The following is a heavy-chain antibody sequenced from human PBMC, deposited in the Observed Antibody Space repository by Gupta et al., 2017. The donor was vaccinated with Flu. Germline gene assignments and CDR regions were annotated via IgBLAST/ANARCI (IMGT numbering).Heavy chain of an antibody. D-gene: IGHD3-16*01. Sequence: RQAAAKGLEWLAVMSYDGSKKYYADSVKGRFTISRDNVKNILYLEMNDLRTEDTAVYSCAKDXSWGGYXLPWPTSLGAFDIWGQGTMLTVSP. V-gene: IGHV3-30*18. J-gene: IGHJ3*02. CDR2: MSYDGSKK. CDR3: AKDXSWGGYXLPWPTSLGAFDI.